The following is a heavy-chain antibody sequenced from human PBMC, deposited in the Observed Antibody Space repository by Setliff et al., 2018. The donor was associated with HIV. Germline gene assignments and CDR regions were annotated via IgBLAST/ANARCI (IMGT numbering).Heavy chain of an antibody. Sequence: ASVKVSCKASGYSFTTYAISWVRQAPGQGLEWMGSISAYNGNTLYAQKFQGRVTMTIDTSTSTAYMDLRSLRSDDTAMYYCARIGPDYDILTGYRDYYYMDVWGKGTTVTVSS. CDR2: ISAYNGNT. CDR3: ARIGPDYDILTGYRDYYYMDV. V-gene: IGHV1-18*01. D-gene: IGHD3-9*01. J-gene: IGHJ6*03. CDR1: GYSFTTYA.